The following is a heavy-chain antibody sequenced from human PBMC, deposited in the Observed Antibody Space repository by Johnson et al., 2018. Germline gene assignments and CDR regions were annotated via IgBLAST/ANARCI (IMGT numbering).Heavy chain of an antibody. CDR1: GFTVSSNY. CDR2: IYSGGST. Sequence: VQLVESGGGLVQPGGSLRLSCAASGFTVSSNYMSWVRQAPGKGLEWVSVIYSGGSTYYADSVKGRFTISRYNSKNTLYLPMNSLRAEDTAVYYCARHWGGDCYSGFRAFDIWGQGTMVTVSS. V-gene: IGHV3-66*02. J-gene: IGHJ3*02. D-gene: IGHD2-21*02. CDR3: ARHWGGDCYSGFRAFDI.